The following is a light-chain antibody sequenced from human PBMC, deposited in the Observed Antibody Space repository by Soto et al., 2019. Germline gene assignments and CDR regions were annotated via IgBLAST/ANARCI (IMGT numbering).Light chain of an antibody. CDR3: QQYNYWVT. V-gene: IGKV3-15*01. Sequence: EIVMTQSPATLSVSPGERATLSCRASQSVTSNLAWYQQKPGQAPRLLIYAASTRANGIPARFSCSGSGTEFTLTMSSLQSEDSAVYYCQQYNYWVTFGGGTKVEIK. CDR1: QSVTSN. J-gene: IGKJ4*01. CDR2: AAS.